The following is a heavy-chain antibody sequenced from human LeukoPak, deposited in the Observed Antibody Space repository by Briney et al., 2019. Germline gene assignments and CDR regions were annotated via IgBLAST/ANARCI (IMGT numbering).Heavy chain of an antibody. V-gene: IGHV3-23*01. D-gene: IGHD3-3*01. Sequence: GGSLRLSCAASGFTFSSYAMSWVRQAPGKGLEWVSAISGSGGSTYYADSVKGRFTISRDNSKNTLYLQMNSLRAEDTAVYYCAKMLKVWFGVVNSDAFDIWGQGTMVTVSS. J-gene: IGHJ3*02. CDR2: ISGSGGST. CDR3: AKMLKVWFGVVNSDAFDI. CDR1: GFTFSSYA.